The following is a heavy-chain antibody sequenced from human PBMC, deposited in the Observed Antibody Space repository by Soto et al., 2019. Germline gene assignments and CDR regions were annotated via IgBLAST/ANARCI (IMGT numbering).Heavy chain of an antibody. CDR1: GGSISSGDYY. CDR3: ARGSSGYMYNWFDP. V-gene: IGHV4-30-4*01. Sequence: PSETLSLTCTVSGGSISSGDYYWSWIRQPPGKGLEWIGYIYYSGSTYYNPSLKSRVTISVDTSKNAFSLKLSSVTAADTAVYCCARGSSGYMYNWFDPWGQGSLVTVSS. J-gene: IGHJ5*02. D-gene: IGHD5-12*01. CDR2: IYYSGST.